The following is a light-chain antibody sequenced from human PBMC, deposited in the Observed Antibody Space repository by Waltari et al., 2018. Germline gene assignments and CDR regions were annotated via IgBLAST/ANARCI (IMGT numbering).Light chain of an antibody. V-gene: IGLV3-21*02. J-gene: IGLJ3*02. Sequence: SYVLTQPPSVSVAPGQTASITCGGNNMGGKSGSWYQQKQGQAPVLVVYDDRGRPSGGPERYSGSKSGNTATLSISGVEAGDEADYFCQVWDSSSDHWVFGGGTKLTAL. CDR1: NMGGKS. CDR2: DDR. CDR3: QVWDSSSDHWV.